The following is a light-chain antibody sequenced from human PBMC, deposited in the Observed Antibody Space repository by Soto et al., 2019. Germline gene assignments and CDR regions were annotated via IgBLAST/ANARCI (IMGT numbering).Light chain of an antibody. V-gene: IGKV3-11*01. CDR1: QSISSY. CDR3: QQLTDWPPQWT. Sequence: EVVLTQSPDTLSLPPGERATLSCRASQSISSYLAWYQQKPGQAPRLLIYDASSRATGIPARFSGSGSGTDFTLTISSLEPEDFAVYYCQQLTDWPPQWTFGQGTNVDNK. CDR2: DAS. J-gene: IGKJ1*01.